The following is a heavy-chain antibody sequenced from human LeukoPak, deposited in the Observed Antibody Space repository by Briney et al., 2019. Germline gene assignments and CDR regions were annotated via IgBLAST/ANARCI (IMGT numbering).Heavy chain of an antibody. D-gene: IGHD1-7*01. CDR1: GFTFSSYW. CDR3: AATGTTEFDP. Sequence: GGSLKLSCAASGFTFSSYWMHWVRQAPGKGLVWVSRINSDGSSTSYADSVKGRFTISGDNAKNTLYLQMNSLRAEDTAVYYCAATGTTEFDPWGQGTLVTVSS. J-gene: IGHJ5*02. V-gene: IGHV3-74*01. CDR2: INSDGSST.